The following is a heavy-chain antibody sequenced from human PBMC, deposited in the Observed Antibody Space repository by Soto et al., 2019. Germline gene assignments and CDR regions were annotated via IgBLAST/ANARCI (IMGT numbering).Heavy chain of an antibody. CDR1: GYTFTSYG. CDR2: ISAYNGNT. Sequence: ASVKVSCKASGYTFTSYGISWVRQAPGQGLEWMGWISAYNGNTNYAQKLQGRVTMTTDTSTSTAYMKLRSLRSDDTAVYYCARDQIWRYYYDSSGYYSFDYWGQGTLVTVSS. CDR3: ARDQIWRYYYDSSGYYSFDY. V-gene: IGHV1-18*01. D-gene: IGHD3-22*01. J-gene: IGHJ4*02.